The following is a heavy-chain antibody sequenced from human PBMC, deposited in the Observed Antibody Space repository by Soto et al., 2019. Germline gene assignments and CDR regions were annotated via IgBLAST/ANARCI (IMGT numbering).Heavy chain of an antibody. J-gene: IGHJ4*02. CDR1: GYTFSTSG. V-gene: IGHV1-18*01. CDR3: ARGPAGGLRGGVSY. CDR2: ISDHNGDT. Sequence: QVQLVQSGAEVKEPGASVKVSCKASGYTFSTSGITWVRQAPGQGLEWMGWISDHNGDTKYAQKLQGRVTMTTDTSTTTAYMELRSLRSDDTAVYYCARGPAGGLRGGVSYWGQGTLVTVSS. D-gene: IGHD2-15*01.